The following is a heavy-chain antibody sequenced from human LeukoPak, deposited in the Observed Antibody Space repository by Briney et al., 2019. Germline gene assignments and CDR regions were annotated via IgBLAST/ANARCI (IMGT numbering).Heavy chain of an antibody. Sequence: GGSLRLSCAASGFTFSNAWMSWVRQAPGKGLEWVGRMKSKTDGGTTDYAAPVKGRFTISRDDSKNTLYLQMNSLKTEDTAVYYCTTHDFWSGYYNFDYWGQGTLVTVSS. CDR1: GFTFSNAW. CDR3: TTHDFWSGYYNFDY. D-gene: IGHD3-3*01. CDR2: MKSKTDGGTT. J-gene: IGHJ4*02. V-gene: IGHV3-15*01.